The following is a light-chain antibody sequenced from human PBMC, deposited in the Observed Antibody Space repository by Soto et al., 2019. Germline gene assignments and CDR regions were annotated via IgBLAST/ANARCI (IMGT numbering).Light chain of an antibody. V-gene: IGKV1-39*01. CDR1: QSISSY. CDR2: AAS. Sequence: DIQMTQSPSSLSASVGDVVTSAVLASQSISSYLNWYQEKPGKAPKLLIYAASSLQSGVPSRFSGSGSGTDFTLTISSLQPEDFATYYCQQSYSTPITFGQGTRLEIK. J-gene: IGKJ5*01. CDR3: QQSYSTPIT.